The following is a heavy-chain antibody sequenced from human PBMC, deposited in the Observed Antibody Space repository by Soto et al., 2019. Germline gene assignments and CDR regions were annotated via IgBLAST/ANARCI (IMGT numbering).Heavy chain of an antibody. D-gene: IGHD2-15*01. J-gene: IGHJ4*02. CDR2: ISGSGADT. CDR3: AKDTGRGGGSVFDY. CDR1: GFIFSNYA. V-gene: IGHV3-23*01. Sequence: EVQLLESGGGLVQPGGSLRLSCAPSGFIFSNYAMSWVRQARGKGLEWVSAISGSGADTYYTESVKGRFTISRDNCKNTLYLQMNSLRTEDTAVYYCAKDTGRGGGSVFDYWGQGTLVTVSS.